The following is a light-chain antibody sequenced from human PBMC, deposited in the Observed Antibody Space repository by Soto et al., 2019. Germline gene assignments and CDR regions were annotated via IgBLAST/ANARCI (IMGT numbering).Light chain of an antibody. CDR2: WAS. J-gene: IGKJ1*01. V-gene: IGKV4-1*01. Sequence: DIVMTQYPDSLAVSLGERATINCKSSQSVLYSSNNKNYLAWYQQKPGQPPKLLIYWASTRESGVPDRFSGSGSGTDFTLTISSLQAEDVAVYYCQQYYSTVSVGQGTKVEIK. CDR3: QQYYSTVS. CDR1: QSVLYSSNNKNY.